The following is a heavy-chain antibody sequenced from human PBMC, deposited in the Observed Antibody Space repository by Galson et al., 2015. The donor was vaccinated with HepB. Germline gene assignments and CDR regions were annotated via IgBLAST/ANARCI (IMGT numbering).Heavy chain of an antibody. D-gene: IGHD3-10*01. CDR3: ARVQWFGAIWFDP. V-gene: IGHV3-53*01. Sequence: SLRLSCAASGFILSSNYMSWVRQAPGKGLEWVPVIFRGGDTNYTDSVKGRFIISRDNSRNTLYLQMKKLTAEDTAVDYWARVQWFGAIWFDPWGQGTLVTVSS. CDR1: GFILSSNY. J-gene: IGHJ5*02. CDR2: IFRGGDT.